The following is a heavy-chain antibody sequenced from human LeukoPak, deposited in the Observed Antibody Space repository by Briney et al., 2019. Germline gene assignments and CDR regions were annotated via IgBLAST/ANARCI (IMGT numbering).Heavy chain of an antibody. V-gene: IGHV4-39*07. D-gene: IGHD2-2*01. CDR2: IYYSGST. J-gene: IGHJ4*02. Sequence: PSETLSLTCTVSGGSISSSSYYWGWIRQPPGKGLEWIGSIYYSGSTYYNPSLKSRVTISVATSKNQFSLKLSSVTAADTAVYYCAGGDVVVPAAMVDYWGQGTLVTVSS. CDR3: AGGDVVVPAAMVDY. CDR1: GGSISSSSYY.